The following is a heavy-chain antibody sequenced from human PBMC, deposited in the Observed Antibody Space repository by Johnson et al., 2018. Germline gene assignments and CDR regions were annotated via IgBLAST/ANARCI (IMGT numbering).Heavy chain of an antibody. CDR3: ARESGSYYGGFQH. CDR2: ISNDGSNK. J-gene: IGHJ1*01. Sequence: QVQLVQSGGGVVQPGRSLRLSCAASGFTFSSDGMHWVRQAPGKGLEWVAAISNDGSNKYYADSVKGRFTISRDNFKNTLYLQVNSLRAEATAVYYCARESGSYYGGFQHWGQGSLVTVAS. CDR1: GFTFSSDG. D-gene: IGHD1-26*01. V-gene: IGHV3-30*03.